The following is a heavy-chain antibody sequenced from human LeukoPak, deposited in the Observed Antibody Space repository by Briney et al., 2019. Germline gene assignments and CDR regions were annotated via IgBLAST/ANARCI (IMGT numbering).Heavy chain of an antibody. Sequence: SETLSLTCTVSGGSFSSGSYFWGWIRPPPGKGLEWAVFICYDGNTNSSPSLNRRVTISVDTSKSQFSLKLSAVTAADTAVYYCARGYRSSWYQVDYWGQGTLVTVSS. CDR3: ARGYRSSWYQVDY. J-gene: IGHJ4*02. V-gene: IGHV4-61*01. CDR1: GGSFSSGSYF. CDR2: ICYDGNT. D-gene: IGHD6-13*01.